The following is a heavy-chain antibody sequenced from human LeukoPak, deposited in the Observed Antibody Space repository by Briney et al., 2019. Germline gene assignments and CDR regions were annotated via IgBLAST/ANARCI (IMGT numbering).Heavy chain of an antibody. D-gene: IGHD3-3*01. CDR2: ISSSGSTI. Sequence: GGSLRLSCAASGFTFSSYEMNWVRQAPGKGLEWVSYISSSGSTIYYADSVKGRFTISRDNAKNSLYLQMNSLRAADTAVYYCARERSDFWSGYYYYYGMDVWGQGTTVTVSS. CDR3: ARERSDFWSGYYYYYGMDV. J-gene: IGHJ6*02. V-gene: IGHV3-48*03. CDR1: GFTFSSYE.